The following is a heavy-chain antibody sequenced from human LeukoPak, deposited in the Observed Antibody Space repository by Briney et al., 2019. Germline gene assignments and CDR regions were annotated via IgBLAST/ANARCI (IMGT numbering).Heavy chain of an antibody. D-gene: IGHD3-22*01. CDR2: INPSGGST. J-gene: IGHJ4*02. Sequence: ASVKVSCKASGYTFTSYYMHWVRQAPGQGLEWMGIINPSGGSTSYAQKLQGRVTMTRDTSTSTVYMELSSLRSEDTAVYYCARGPYYYDSSGYYREDFDYWGQGTLVTVSS. V-gene: IGHV1-46*01. CDR3: ARGPYYYDSSGYYREDFDY. CDR1: GYTFTSYY.